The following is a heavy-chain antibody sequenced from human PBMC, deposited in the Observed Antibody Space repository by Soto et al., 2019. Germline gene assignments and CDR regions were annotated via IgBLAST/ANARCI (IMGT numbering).Heavy chain of an antibody. V-gene: IGHV3-23*01. Sequence: GGSLRLSCAASEFAFSSYAMSWVRQAPGKGLEWVSGISGSADSTYYADSVKGRFTISRDNSRNTLYLQMNSLRAEDAAVYYCARGYDILTGYYPRDYYYYGMDVWGQGTTVTVS. J-gene: IGHJ6*02. CDR1: EFAFSSYA. D-gene: IGHD3-9*01. CDR2: ISGSADST. CDR3: ARGYDILTGYYPRDYYYYGMDV.